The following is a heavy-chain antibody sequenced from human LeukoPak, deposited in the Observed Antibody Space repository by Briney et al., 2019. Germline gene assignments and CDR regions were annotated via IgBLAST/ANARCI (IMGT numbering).Heavy chain of an antibody. CDR2: IYYSGST. Sequence: PSETLSLTCTVSGYSISSGYYWGWIRQPPGKGLEWIGYIYYSGSTNYNPSLKSRVTISVDTSKNQFSLKLSSVTAADTAVYYCARGNGAGGVNYWGQGTLVTVSS. CDR3: ARGNGAGGVNY. D-gene: IGHD2-8*02. J-gene: IGHJ4*02. V-gene: IGHV4-38-2*02. CDR1: GYSISSGYY.